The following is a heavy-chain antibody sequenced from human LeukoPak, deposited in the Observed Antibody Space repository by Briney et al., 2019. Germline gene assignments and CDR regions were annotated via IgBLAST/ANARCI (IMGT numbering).Heavy chain of an antibody. Sequence: GGSLRLSCAVSGFTFSGYWMSWVRQAPGRGQEWVANIKQDGSEKYYVDSVKGRFSISRDNAKNSLYLQMNSLRAEDTAVYFCAREQPGDYIVVADYWGQGTLVTASS. D-gene: IGHD2-15*01. CDR3: AREQPGDYIVVADY. CDR2: IKQDGSEK. J-gene: IGHJ4*02. V-gene: IGHV3-7*01. CDR1: GFTFSGYW.